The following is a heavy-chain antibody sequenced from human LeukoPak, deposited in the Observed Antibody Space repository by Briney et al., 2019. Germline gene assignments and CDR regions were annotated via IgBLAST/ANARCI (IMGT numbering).Heavy chain of an antibody. CDR2: IIPIFGTA. D-gene: IGHD2-2*01. J-gene: IGHJ4*02. CDR3: AIAGIVVVPAPRHRYYFDY. Sequence: SVKVPCQASGGTFSRYAISWVRQAPGQVLEWMGRIIPIFGTANHAQKFQGTVTITADESTSTAYMELSSLRSEDTAVYYCAIAGIVVVPAPRHRYYFDYRGQGTLVTVSS. CDR1: GGTFSRYA. V-gene: IGHV1-69*15.